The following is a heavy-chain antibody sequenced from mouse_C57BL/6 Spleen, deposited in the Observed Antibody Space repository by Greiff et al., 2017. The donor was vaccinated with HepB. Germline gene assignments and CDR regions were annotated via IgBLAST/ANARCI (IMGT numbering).Heavy chain of an antibody. CDR2: IYPGSGST. Sequence: QVQLKQPGAELVKPGASVKMSCKASGYTFTSYWITWVKQRPGQGLEWIGDIYPGSGSTNYNEKFKSKATLTVDTSSSTAYMQLSSLTSEDSAVYYCARKGGAYYSNYEGSWFAYWGQGTLVTVSA. V-gene: IGHV1-55*01. D-gene: IGHD2-5*01. J-gene: IGHJ3*01. CDR3: ARKGGAYYSNYEGSWFAY. CDR1: GYTFTSYW.